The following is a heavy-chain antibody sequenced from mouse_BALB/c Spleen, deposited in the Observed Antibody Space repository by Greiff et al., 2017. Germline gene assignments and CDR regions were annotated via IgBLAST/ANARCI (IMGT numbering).Heavy chain of an antibody. CDR2: IWRGGST. Sequence: VQLVESGPSLVQPSQSLSITCTASGFSLTSYGVHWVRQSPGKGLEWLGVIWRGGSTDYNAAFMSRLSITKDNSKSQVFFKMNSLQADDTAIYYCAKEGYSSYEFAYWGQGTLVTVSA. CDR3: AKEGYSSYEFAY. J-gene: IGHJ3*01. V-gene: IGHV2-5-1*01. CDR1: GFSLTSYG. D-gene: IGHD2-5*01.